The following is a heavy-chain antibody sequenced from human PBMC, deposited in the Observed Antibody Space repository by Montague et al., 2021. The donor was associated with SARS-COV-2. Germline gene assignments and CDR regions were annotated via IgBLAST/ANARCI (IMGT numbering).Heavy chain of an antibody. D-gene: IGHD6-13*01. CDR3: AKEQYSSSWSDFDY. CDR2: ISYDGSKK. CDR1: GFTFSTYP. V-gene: IGHV3-30*04. Sequence: FLRLSCPASGFTFSTYPMHWVRQAPGKGLEWLVVISYDGSKKDYADSVKGRFTISRDNSENMLYLQMNSLRAEDTAVYYCAKEQYSSSWSDFDYWGQGTVVAVSS. J-gene: IGHJ4*02.